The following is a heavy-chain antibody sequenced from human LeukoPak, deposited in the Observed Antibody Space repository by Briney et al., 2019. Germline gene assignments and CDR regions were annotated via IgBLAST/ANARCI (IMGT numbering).Heavy chain of an antibody. CDR3: ARHVPPNSNNWFDP. D-gene: IGHD3-10*02. CDR2: INYNGEIA. Sequence: SETLSLTCDVPGGSFSGYLWSWLRQPPGKGLEWVGEINYNGEIANYNPSLKSRVTISVDTSKNQFSLKLSSVTAADTAVYYCARHVPPNSNNWFDPWGQGTLVTVSS. V-gene: IGHV4-34*01. J-gene: IGHJ5*02. CDR1: GGSFSGYL.